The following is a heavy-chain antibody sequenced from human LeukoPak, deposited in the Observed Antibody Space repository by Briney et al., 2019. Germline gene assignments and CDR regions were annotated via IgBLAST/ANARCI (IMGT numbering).Heavy chain of an antibody. CDR1: GFTFSSYA. D-gene: IGHD6-19*01. CDR2: IKQDGSEK. CDR3: ARDLLYSSGWYDY. J-gene: IGHJ4*02. V-gene: IGHV3-7*01. Sequence: GGSLRLSCAASGFTFSSYAMSWVRQAPGKGLEWVANIKQDGSEKYYVDSVKGRFTISRDNAKNSLYLQMNSLRAEDTAVYYCARDLLYSSGWYDYWGQGTLVTVSS.